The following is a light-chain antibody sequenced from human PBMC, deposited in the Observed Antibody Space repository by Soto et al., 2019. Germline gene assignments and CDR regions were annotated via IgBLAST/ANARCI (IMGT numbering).Light chain of an antibody. Sequence: DLQMTQAPSSLPASVGDTVTITCRASQDIRNDLGWYQQKPGMAPKRLIYAATNLQRGVPSRFIGSGSGSAFTRTIAGLQPEDFATYHCLQHNVYPLPIGGGNKVEIK. CDR3: LQHNVYPLP. J-gene: IGKJ4*01. CDR1: QDIRND. V-gene: IGKV1-17*01. CDR2: AAT.